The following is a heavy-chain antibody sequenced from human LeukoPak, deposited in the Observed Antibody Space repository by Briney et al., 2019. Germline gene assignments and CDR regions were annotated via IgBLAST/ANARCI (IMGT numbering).Heavy chain of an antibody. CDR3: ARSYSAGSYYSPFDP. J-gene: IGHJ5*02. CDR2: IYYKGNT. D-gene: IGHD3-10*01. CDR1: GGSISSFY. Sequence: SETLSLTCTVSGGSISSFYWSWVRQPPGKGLEWIGYIYYKGNTNYSPSLTSRVTISLDTSKNQFSLKLSSLTAADTAVYYCARSYSAGSYYSPFDPWGQGTLVTVSS. V-gene: IGHV4-59*01.